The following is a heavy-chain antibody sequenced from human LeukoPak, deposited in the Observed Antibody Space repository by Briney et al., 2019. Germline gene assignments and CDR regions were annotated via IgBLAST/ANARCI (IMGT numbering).Heavy chain of an antibody. V-gene: IGHV1-2*02. CDR2: INSNTGDT. CDR1: GYSFTASY. J-gene: IGHJ4*02. Sequence: ASLKDSSKASGYSFTASYIHSVRQAPGKGLEWVGWINSNTGDTRYAQTSQDRVTVTRDKSINTIHMELSRLRSDDTAVYFCARDGLGYNSSSSDGGQGTLVSVS. D-gene: IGHD6-6*01. CDR3: ARDGLGYNSSSSD.